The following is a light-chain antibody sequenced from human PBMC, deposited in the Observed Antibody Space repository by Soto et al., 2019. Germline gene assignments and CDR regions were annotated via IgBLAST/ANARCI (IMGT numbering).Light chain of an antibody. J-gene: IGLJ1*01. CDR1: SSNIGNNA. Sequence: QPVLTQPPSVSDAPRQRVTISCSGSSSNIGNNAVNWYQQLPGKAPKLLIYYDDLLPSGVSDRFSGSKSGTSASLAISGLQSDDEADYYCAAWDDSLNGRVFGTGTKLTVL. CDR2: YDD. CDR3: AAWDDSLNGRV. V-gene: IGLV1-36*01.